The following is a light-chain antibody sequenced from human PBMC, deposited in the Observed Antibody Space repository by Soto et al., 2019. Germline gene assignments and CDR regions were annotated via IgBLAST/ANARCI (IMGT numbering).Light chain of an antibody. CDR3: MQGTHWWT. Sequence: DVVMTQSPLSLPVTLGQPASISCRSSQSLVYSDGNTYLNWFQQRPGQSPRRLISKVSNRDSGVPDRFSGSGSGTDFTLKISRVEAEDVGVYYCMQGTHWWTFGQGTKVAIK. CDR2: KVS. CDR1: QSLVYSDGNTY. V-gene: IGKV2-30*01. J-gene: IGKJ1*01.